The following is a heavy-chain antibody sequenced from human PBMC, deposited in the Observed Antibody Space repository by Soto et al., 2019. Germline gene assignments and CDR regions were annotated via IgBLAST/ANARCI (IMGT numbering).Heavy chain of an antibody. CDR2: IYYSGST. CDR1: GGSISSGGYY. D-gene: IGHD3-3*01. V-gene: IGHV4-31*03. J-gene: IGHJ6*03. Sequence: SETLSLTCTVSGGSISSGGYYWSWIRQHPGKGLEWIGYIYYSGSTYYNPSLKSRVTISVDTSKNQFSLKLSSVTAADTAVYYCARVFTIFGVASLDVWGKGTTVNVS. CDR3: ARVFTIFGVASLDV.